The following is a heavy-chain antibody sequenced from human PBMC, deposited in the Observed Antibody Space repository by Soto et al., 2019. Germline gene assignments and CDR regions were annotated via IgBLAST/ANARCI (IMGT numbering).Heavy chain of an antibody. Sequence: EVQLLESGGGLVQPGGSLRISCAASVFTFISYAMNWVRQAPGKGLQWVSAISGGGDDTFYADSVKGRFTISRDKSRNTVTLQMNSLGADNTGMYYCARKVPGSTTRPDYWYFDLWGRGTLITDSS. D-gene: IGHD3-10*01. CDR3: ARKVPGSTTRPDYWYFDL. CDR1: VFTFISYA. V-gene: IGHV3-23*01. J-gene: IGHJ2*01. CDR2: ISGGGDDT.